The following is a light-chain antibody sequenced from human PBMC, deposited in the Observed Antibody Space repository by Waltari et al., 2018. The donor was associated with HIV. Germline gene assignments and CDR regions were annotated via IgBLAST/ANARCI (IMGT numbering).Light chain of an antibody. CDR1: QSISNY. J-gene: IGKJ3*01. V-gene: IGKV1-39*01. CDR3: QQSYSTREFT. Sequence: DIQMTQSPSSLSASVGDRVTITRRASQSISNYLNWYQQKPGKAPKLLIYAASSLQSGVPSRFSGSGSGTDFTLTISSLQPEDFATYYCQQSYSTREFTFGPGAKVDIK. CDR2: AAS.